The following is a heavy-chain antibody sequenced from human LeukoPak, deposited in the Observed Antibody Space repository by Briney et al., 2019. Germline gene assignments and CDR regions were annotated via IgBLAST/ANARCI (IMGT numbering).Heavy chain of an antibody. CDR2: ISGSIGRT. V-gene: IGHV3-23*01. J-gene: IGHJ4*02. D-gene: IGHD2-2*01. CDR1: GFTFSSYA. Sequence: GGSLRLSCAASGFTFSSYAMSWVRQAPGKGLEWVSVISGSIGRTYYADSVKGRFTISRDNSKNTLYLQMNSLRAEDTAVYYCAKDQRGGCDTTTCYLFDYRGQGTLVTVSS. CDR3: AKDQRGGCDTTTCYLFDY.